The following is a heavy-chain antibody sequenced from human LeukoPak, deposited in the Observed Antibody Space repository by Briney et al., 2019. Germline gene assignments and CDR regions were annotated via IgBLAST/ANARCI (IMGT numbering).Heavy chain of an antibody. J-gene: IGHJ4*02. D-gene: IGHD3-3*01. CDR1: GFTFSSYA. CDR3: ARGAPYYDFWSGYSQGFDY. Sequence: PGGSLRLSCAASGFTFSSYAMHWVRQAPGKGLEWVAVISYDGSNKYYADSVKGRFTISRDNSKNTLYLQMNSLRAEDTAVYYCARGAPYYDFWSGYSQGFDYWGQGTLVTVSS. V-gene: IGHV3-30-3*01. CDR2: ISYDGSNK.